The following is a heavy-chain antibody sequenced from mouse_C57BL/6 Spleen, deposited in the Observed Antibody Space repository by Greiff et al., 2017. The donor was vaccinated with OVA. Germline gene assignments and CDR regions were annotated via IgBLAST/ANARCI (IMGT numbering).Heavy chain of an antibody. CDR2: IDPSDSYT. CDR3: ASRLWDGFAY. D-gene: IGHD4-1*01. Sequence: VKLQQPGAELVMPGASVKLSCKASGYTFTSYWMHWVKQRPGQGLEWIGEIDPSDSYTNYNQKFKGKSTLTVDKSSSTAYMQLSSLTSEDSAVYYCASRLWDGFAYWGQGTLVTVSA. J-gene: IGHJ3*01. CDR1: GYTFTSYW. V-gene: IGHV1-69*01.